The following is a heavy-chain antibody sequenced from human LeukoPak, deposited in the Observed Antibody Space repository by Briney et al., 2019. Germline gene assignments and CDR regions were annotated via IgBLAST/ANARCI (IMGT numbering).Heavy chain of an antibody. D-gene: IGHD6-19*01. CDR3: ATKQWLAPPPDS. Sequence: GGSLRLPCAASGFTFSRYWMLWVRQAPGKGLESVSRINTDGTVTTYADSVKGRFTVSRDNADNTMFLQMNSVRDEDTAVYYCATKQWLAPPPDSWGQGTPVTVSS. CDR2: INTDGTVT. V-gene: IGHV3-74*01. CDR1: GFTFSRYW. J-gene: IGHJ4*02.